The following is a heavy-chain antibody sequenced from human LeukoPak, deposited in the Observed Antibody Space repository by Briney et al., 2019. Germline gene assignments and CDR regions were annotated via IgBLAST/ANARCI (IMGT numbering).Heavy chain of an antibody. D-gene: IGHD5-18*01. CDR2: ISYDGGSK. Sequence: GGSLRLFCAASGFTFHDYAIHWARQSPGRGLQWVSVISYDGGSKYYADSVKGRSTISRDNSKNTLYLQMNSLRVEDTAIYYCARPQGGRQLWLHFDYWGQGTQVTVSS. V-gene: IGHV3-30-3*01. CDR3: ARPQGGRQLWLHFDY. CDR1: GFTFHDYA. J-gene: IGHJ4*02.